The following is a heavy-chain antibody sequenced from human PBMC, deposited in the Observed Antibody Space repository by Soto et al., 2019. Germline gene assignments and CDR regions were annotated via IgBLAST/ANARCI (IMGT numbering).Heavy chain of an antibody. J-gene: IGHJ4*02. Sequence: EVQLLESGGGLVQPGGSLRLSCAASGFTFSSYAMSWVRQAPGKGLEWVSAISGSGGSTYYADSVKGRFTISGDNAKNTLNLKLTGLRAEHTAVYYWAKDRSPQAQWAPPFDYWGQGTLVTVSS. D-gene: IGHD6-19*01. V-gene: IGHV3-23*01. CDR1: GFTFSSYA. CDR2: ISGSGGST. CDR3: AKDRSPQAQWAPPFDY.